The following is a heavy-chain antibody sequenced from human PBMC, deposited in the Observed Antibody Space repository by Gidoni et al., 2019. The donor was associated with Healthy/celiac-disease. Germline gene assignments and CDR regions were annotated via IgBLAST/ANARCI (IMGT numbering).Heavy chain of an antibody. CDR2: IYHSGST. J-gene: IGHJ5*02. CDR1: GGSISSGDYS. D-gene: IGHD3-22*01. Sequence: QLQLQESGSGLVKPSQTLSLTCAVSGGSISSGDYSWRLIRQPPGKGLEWIGYIYHSGSTYYNPSLKSRVTMSVDRSKNQFSLKLSSVTAADTAVYYCARAYDSSGLDWFDPWGQGTLVTVSS. V-gene: IGHV4-30-2*01. CDR3: ARAYDSSGLDWFDP.